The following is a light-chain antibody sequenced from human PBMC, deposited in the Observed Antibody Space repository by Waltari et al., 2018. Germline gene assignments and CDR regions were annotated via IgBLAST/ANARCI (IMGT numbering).Light chain of an antibody. CDR2: ANL. V-gene: IGLV1-40*01. Sequence: QSVLTQPPSVSEAPGQRVTISCTGSSYNFGAGHDVNWYQQLPGTDPKLLIYANLNPPPASPGRFACSTSGTSASPAITGLLADDAADYYCQSYVSRLGCWVFGGGTKLTVL. CDR1: SYNFGAGHD. J-gene: IGLJ3*02. CDR3: QSYVSRLGCWV.